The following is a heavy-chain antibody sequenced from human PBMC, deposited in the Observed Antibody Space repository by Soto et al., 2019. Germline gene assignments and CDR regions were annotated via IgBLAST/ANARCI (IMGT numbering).Heavy chain of an antibody. CDR1: GGSISSSSYY. V-gene: IGHV4-39*01. CDR2: IYYSGST. CDR3: ARLRYDFWSGYYNVDLDY. D-gene: IGHD3-3*01. J-gene: IGHJ4*02. Sequence: QLQLQESGPGLVKPSETLSLTCTVSGGSISSSSYYWGWIRQPSGKGLEWIGSIYYSGSTYYNPSLKSRVTISVDTSKNQFSLKLSSVTAADTAVYYCARLRYDFWSGYYNVDLDYWGQGTLVTVSS.